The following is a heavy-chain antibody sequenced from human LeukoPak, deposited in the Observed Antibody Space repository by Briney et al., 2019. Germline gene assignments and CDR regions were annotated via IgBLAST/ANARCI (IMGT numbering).Heavy chain of an antibody. CDR3: ARDVGITVADSFDP. CDR1: GYTFTSYC. CDR2: INPTGGST. J-gene: IGHJ5*02. D-gene: IGHD6-13*01. V-gene: IGHV1-46*01. Sequence: GASVKVSCKASGYTFTSYCMHWVRQAPGQGLEWMGLINPTGGSTGYAQKFRGRVTMTRDMSTSTDYMELSSLRSDDTAMYYCARDVGITVADSFDPWGQGTLVTVSS.